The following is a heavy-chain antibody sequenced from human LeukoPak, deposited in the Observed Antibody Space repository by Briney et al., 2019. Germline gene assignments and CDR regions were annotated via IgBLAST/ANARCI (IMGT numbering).Heavy chain of an antibody. CDR1: GGSISSYY. V-gene: IGHV4-59*01. Sequence: SETLSLTCTVSGGSISSYYWSWTRQPPGPGLKWFGYIYYSGSTNYNPSLKSRVTISVDTSKNQFSLKLSSVTAADTAVYYCARAYDSSGYNDYWGQGTLVTVSS. CDR2: IYYSGST. J-gene: IGHJ4*02. D-gene: IGHD3-22*01. CDR3: ARAYDSSGYNDY.